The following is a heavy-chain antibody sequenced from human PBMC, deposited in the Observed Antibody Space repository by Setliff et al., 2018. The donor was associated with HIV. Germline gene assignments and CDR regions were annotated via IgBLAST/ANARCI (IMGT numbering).Heavy chain of an antibody. D-gene: IGHD6-13*01. CDR2: IYYGGNT. CDR3: ATAPGISYFDY. CDR1: GTSISNYY. J-gene: IGHJ4*02. V-gene: IGHV4-59*04. Sequence: PSETLSLTCTVSGTSISNYYWSWIRQPPGKGLEWIGSIYYGGNTFYNPSLKSRVTISVDTSKNQLSLDLSSVTAADTAVYYCATAPGISYFDYWGQGALVTVSS.